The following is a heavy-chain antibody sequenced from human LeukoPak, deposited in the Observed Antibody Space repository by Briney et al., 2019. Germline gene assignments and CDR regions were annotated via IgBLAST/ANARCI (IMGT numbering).Heavy chain of an antibody. CDR3: ARGPRNDP. J-gene: IGHJ5*02. CDR2: MDPNSGNT. CDR1: GYTFTSYD. Sequence: GSVKVSCKASGYTFTSYDINWVRQATGQGLEWMGWMDPNSGNTGYAQKFQGRVTMTRDTSISTAYMELSGLRSDDTAVYFCARGPRNDPWGQGTLVTVSS. D-gene: IGHD1-14*01. V-gene: IGHV1-8*01.